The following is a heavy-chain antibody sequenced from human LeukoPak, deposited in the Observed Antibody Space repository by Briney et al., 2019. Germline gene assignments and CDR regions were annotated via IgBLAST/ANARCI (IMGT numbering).Heavy chain of an antibody. CDR3: ARDLGAYPPYFDY. Sequence: ASVKVSCKASGYTFTSYYMHWVRQAPGQGLEWMGIINPSGGSTSYAQKFQGRVTMTRDTSISTAYMELSRLRSDDTAVYYCARDLGAYPPYFDYWGQGTLVTVSS. J-gene: IGHJ4*02. CDR1: GYTFTSYY. V-gene: IGHV1-46*01. D-gene: IGHD2-21*01. CDR2: INPSGGST.